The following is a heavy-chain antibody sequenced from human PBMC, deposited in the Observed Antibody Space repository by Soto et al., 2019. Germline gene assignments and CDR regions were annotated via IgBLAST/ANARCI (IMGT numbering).Heavy chain of an antibody. CDR3: ARGSAEYSSSSVSDY. D-gene: IGHD6-6*01. CDR1: GFTFSSYS. CDR2: ISSSSSYI. J-gene: IGHJ4*02. V-gene: IGHV3-21*01. Sequence: EVQLVESGGGLVKPGGSLRLSCAASGFTFSSYSMNWVRQAPGKGLEWVSSISSSSSYIYYADSVKGRFTISRDNAKNSLYLQMNSLRAEDTAVYYCARGSAEYSSSSVSDYWGQGTLVTVSS.